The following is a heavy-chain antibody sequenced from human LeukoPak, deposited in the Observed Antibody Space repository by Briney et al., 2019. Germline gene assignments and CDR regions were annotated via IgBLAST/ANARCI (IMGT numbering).Heavy chain of an antibody. CDR3: ARAGGTMVRGVSPPDY. J-gene: IGHJ4*02. CDR1: GGSISSYY. D-gene: IGHD3-10*01. V-gene: IGHV4-59*01. CDR2: IYYSGST. Sequence: KSSETLSLTCTVSGGSISSYYWSWIRQPPGKGLEWIGYIYYSGSTNYNPSLKSRVTISVDTSKNQFSLKLSSVTAADTAVYYCARAGGTMVRGVSPPDYWGQGTLVTVSS.